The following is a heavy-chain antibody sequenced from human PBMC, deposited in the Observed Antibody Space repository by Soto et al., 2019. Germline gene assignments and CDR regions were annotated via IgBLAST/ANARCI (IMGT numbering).Heavy chain of an antibody. CDR3: ARDPILSRGYSGYDPQFFDY. CDR2: TYYRSKWYN. J-gene: IGHJ4*02. D-gene: IGHD5-12*01. CDR1: GDSVSSNSAA. V-gene: IGHV6-1*01. Sequence: KQSQTLSLTCAISGDSVSSNSAAWNWIRQSPSRGLEWLGRTYYRSKWYNDYAVSVKSRITINPDTSKNQFSLQLNSVTPEDTAVYYCARDPILSRGYSGYDPQFFDYWGQGTLVTVSS.